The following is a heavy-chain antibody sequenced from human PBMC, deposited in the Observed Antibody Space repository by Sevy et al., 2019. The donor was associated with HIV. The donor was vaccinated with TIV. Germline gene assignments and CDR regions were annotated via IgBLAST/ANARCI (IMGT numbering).Heavy chain of an antibody. CDR3: ARDAVVVPAAIPYYYYGMDV. Sequence: ASVKVSCKASGYTFTSYGISWVRQAPGQGLEWMGWISPYNGNTNYSQKLQGRVTMTTDTSTSTAYMELRSLRSDDTAVYYCARDAVVVPAAIPYYYYGMDVWGQGTTVTVSS. CDR1: GYTFTSYG. V-gene: IGHV1-18*01. J-gene: IGHJ6*02. D-gene: IGHD2-2*02. CDR2: ISPYNGNT.